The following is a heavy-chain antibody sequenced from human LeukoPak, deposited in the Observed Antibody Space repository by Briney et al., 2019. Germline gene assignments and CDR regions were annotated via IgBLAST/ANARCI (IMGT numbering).Heavy chain of an antibody. CDR3: ARQCSSISCPIDY. CDR1: GDSVSSGGHY. V-gene: IGHV4-39*01. Sequence: SETLSLTCTVSGDSVSSGGHYWVWVRQPPGKXXXXLGAISYSANSYYSPSHKSRVTISIDMSKNQFSLRLSSVTAADTAFYYCARQCSSISCPIDYWGQGNLVTVSS. D-gene: IGHD2-2*01. CDR2: ISYSANS. J-gene: IGHJ4*02.